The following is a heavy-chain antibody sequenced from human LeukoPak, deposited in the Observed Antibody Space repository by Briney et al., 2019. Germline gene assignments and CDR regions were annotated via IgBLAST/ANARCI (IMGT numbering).Heavy chain of an antibody. Sequence: GASVKVSCKXSGYTFTGYYMHWVRQAPGQGLEWMGRINPNSGGTNYAQKFQGRVTMTRDTSISTVYMELSRLRSDDTAVYYCAYSGPGGDFWSGAYFDYWGQGTLVTVSS. J-gene: IGHJ4*02. V-gene: IGHV1-2*06. CDR2: INPNSGGT. D-gene: IGHD3-3*01. CDR3: AYSGPGGDFWSGAYFDY. CDR1: GYTFTGYY.